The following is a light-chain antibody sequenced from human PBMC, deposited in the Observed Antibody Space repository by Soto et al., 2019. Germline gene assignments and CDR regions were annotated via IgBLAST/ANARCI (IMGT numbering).Light chain of an antibody. V-gene: IGKV1-5*01. CDR2: DVA. CDR3: QQDNSYPLT. CDR1: QSIDRW. Sequence: DIQMTQSPSTLSASVGDRVTITCRASQSIDRWLAWYQQRPGRAPKLLIYDVANLETGVPSRFSGSGSETEFTLTISSLQPDDFAIYYCQQDNSYPLTFGGWTKVEIK. J-gene: IGKJ4*01.